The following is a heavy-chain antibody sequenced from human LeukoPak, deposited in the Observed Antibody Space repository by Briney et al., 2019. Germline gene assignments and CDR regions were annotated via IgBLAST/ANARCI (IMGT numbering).Heavy chain of an antibody. J-gene: IGHJ6*03. CDR2: ISGSGGST. D-gene: IGHD5-18*01. CDR3: ASVSDTAMVTTYYYYCMDV. CDR1: GFTFSSYA. Sequence: GGSLRLSCAASGFTFSSYAMSWVRQAPGKGLEWVSAISGSGGSTYYADSVKGRFTISRDNAKNSLYLQMNSLRAEDTAVYYCASVSDTAMVTTYYYYCMDVWGKGTTVTVSS. V-gene: IGHV3-23*01.